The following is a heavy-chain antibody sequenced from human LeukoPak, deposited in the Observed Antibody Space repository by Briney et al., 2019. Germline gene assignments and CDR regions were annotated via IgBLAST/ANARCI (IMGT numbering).Heavy chain of an antibody. V-gene: IGHV3-23*01. CDR2: FSGTSGNI. CDR3: AKRSSPYYFDY. D-gene: IGHD2-2*01. J-gene: IGHJ4*02. CDR1: GFTFSDYG. Sequence: PGGSLRLSCAASGFTFSDYGMHWVRQAPGKGLEWVSTFSGTSGNIYYADSVKGRFTISRDNSKNTLYLQMNSLRAEDTALYYCAKRSSPYYFDYWGQGTLVTVSS.